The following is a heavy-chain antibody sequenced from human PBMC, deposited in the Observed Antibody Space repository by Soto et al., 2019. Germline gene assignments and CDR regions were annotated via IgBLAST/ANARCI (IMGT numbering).Heavy chain of an antibody. CDR2: IYYSGST. CDR1: GGSISSGDYY. V-gene: IGHV4-30-4*01. CDR3: AREAHTSKLGMDV. Sequence: PSETLSLTCTVSGGSISSGDYYWSWIRQPPGKGLEWIGYIYYSGSTYYNPSLKSRVTISVDTSKNQFSLKLSSVTAADTAVYYCAREAHTSKLGMDVWGQGTTVTVSS. J-gene: IGHJ6*02.